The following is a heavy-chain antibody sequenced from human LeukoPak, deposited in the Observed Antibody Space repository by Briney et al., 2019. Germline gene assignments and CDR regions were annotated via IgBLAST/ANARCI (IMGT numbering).Heavy chain of an antibody. CDR1: GFSFSNFA. V-gene: IGHV3-23*01. CDR2: INGGHYST. Sequence: GGSLRLSCAASGFSFSNFAMTWVRQAPGKGLEWVSSINGGHYSTYNTDSVKGRFTISRDNSKNTLYLQMNSLRADDTAVYYCTRDPNGDYVGAFDSWGQGTLVTVSS. J-gene: IGHJ5*01. CDR3: TRDPNGDYVGAFDS. D-gene: IGHD4-17*01.